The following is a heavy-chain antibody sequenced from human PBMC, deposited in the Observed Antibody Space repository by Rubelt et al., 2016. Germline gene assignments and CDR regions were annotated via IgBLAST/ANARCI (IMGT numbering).Heavy chain of an antibody. J-gene: IGHJ6*02. CDR1: GGSISTYY. CDR3: ARHVSSGWYYYYGMDV. Sequence: QVQLQESGPGLLKPSETLSLTCTVSGGSISTYYWSWIRQPPGKGLEWIGNIYYSGSTKYNPSLKSRVTISVDTSNDKFSLKLGSVTAADTAVYYCARHVSSGWYYYYGMDVWGQGTTVTVSS. V-gene: IGHV4-59*08. CDR2: IYYSGST. D-gene: IGHD6-19*01.